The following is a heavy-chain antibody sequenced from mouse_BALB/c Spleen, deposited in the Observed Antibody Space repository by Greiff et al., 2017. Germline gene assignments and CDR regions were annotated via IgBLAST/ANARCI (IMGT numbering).Heavy chain of an antibody. Sequence: EVQLVESGGGLVQPGGSLKLSCAASGFTFSSYGMSWVRQTPDKRLELVATINSNGGSTYYPDSVKGRFTISRDNAKNTLYLQMSSLKSEDTAMYYCARDGNWDAFDYWGQGTTLTVSS. V-gene: IGHV5-6-3*01. J-gene: IGHJ2*01. D-gene: IGHD4-1*01. CDR2: INSNGGST. CDR1: GFTFSSYG. CDR3: ARDGNWDAFDY.